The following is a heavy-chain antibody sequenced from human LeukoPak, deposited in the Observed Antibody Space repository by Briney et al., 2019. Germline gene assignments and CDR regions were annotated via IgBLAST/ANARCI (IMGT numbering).Heavy chain of an antibody. CDR2: IYHSGST. V-gene: IGHV4-38-2*01. D-gene: IGHD3-22*01. Sequence: SETLSPTCAVSGYSISSGYYWGWIRQPPGKGLEWIGSIYHSGSTYYNPSLKSRVTISVDTSKNQFSLKLSSVTAADTAVYYCARHVPTYYYDSTYFDYWGQGTLVTVSS. CDR1: GYSISSGYY. J-gene: IGHJ4*02. CDR3: ARHVPTYYYDSTYFDY.